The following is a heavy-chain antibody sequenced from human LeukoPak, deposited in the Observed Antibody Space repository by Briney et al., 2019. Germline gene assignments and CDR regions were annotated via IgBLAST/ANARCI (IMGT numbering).Heavy chain of an antibody. J-gene: IGHJ4*02. CDR1: GYTFTSYG. Sequence: ASVKVSCKASGYTFTSYGISWVRQAPGQGLEWMGWISAYNGNTNYALKLQGRVTMTTDTSTSTAYMELRSLRSDDTAVYYCARDAVDIVVVPAAPGGYWGQGTLVTVSS. V-gene: IGHV1-18*01. D-gene: IGHD2-2*03. CDR3: ARDAVDIVVVPAAPGGY. CDR2: ISAYNGNT.